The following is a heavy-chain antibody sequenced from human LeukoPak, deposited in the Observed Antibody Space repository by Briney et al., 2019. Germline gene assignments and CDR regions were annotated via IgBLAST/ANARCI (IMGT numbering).Heavy chain of an antibody. D-gene: IGHD1-26*01. Sequence: ASVKVSCKASGYTFTSYYMHWVRQAPGQGLEWMGGIIPIFGTANYAQKFQGRVTITTDESTSTAYMELSSLRSEDTAVYFCARDRGALGGSYSYYYYMDVWGKGTTVTVSS. CDR2: IIPIFGTA. CDR3: ARDRGALGGSYSYYYYMDV. CDR1: GYTFTSYY. V-gene: IGHV1-69*05. J-gene: IGHJ6*03.